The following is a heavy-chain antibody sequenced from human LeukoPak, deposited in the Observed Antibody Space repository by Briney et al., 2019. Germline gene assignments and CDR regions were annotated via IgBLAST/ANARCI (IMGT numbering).Heavy chain of an antibody. J-gene: IGHJ4*02. V-gene: IGHV7-4-1*02. D-gene: IGHD3-10*01. Sequence: GASVKVSCKASGYTFTSYDINWVRQATGQGLEWMGWINTNTGNPTYAQGFTGRFVLSLDTSVSTAYLQISSLKAEDTAVYYCARETYGSGSGDLDYWGQGTLVTVSS. CDR2: INTNTGNP. CDR3: ARETYGSGSGDLDY. CDR1: GYTFTSYD.